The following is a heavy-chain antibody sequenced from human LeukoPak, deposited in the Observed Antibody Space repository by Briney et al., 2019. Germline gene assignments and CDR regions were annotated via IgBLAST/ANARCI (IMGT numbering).Heavy chain of an antibody. Sequence: PGGSLRLSCAASGFTFSNYAIHWVRQAPGKGLERVSYIGSSGSTIYYADSVKGRFTISRDNAKNSLYLQMNSLRAEDTAVYYCARDLTRLRLGELSLGEWGQGTLVTVSS. D-gene: IGHD3-16*02. CDR3: ARDLTRLRLGELSLGE. CDR1: GFTFSNYA. V-gene: IGHV3-48*04. CDR2: IGSSGSTI. J-gene: IGHJ4*02.